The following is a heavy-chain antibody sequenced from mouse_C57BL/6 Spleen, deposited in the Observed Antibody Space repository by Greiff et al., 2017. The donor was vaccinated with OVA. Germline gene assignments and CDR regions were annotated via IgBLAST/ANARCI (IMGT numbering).Heavy chain of an antibody. CDR3: ANYDGDYGRFAY. J-gene: IGHJ3*01. D-gene: IGHD2-3*01. Sequence: EVKLVESEGGLVQPGSSLKLSCTASGFTFSDYYMAWVRQVPEKGLEWVANINYDGSSTYYLDSLKSRFIISRDNAKNILYLQMSSLKSEDTATYYCANYDGDYGRFAYWGQGTLVTVSA. CDR2: INYDGSST. CDR1: GFTFSDYY. V-gene: IGHV5-16*01.